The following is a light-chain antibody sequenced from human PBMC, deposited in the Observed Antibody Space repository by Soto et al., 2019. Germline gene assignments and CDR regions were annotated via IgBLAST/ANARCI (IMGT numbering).Light chain of an antibody. CDR3: SSYTSSSTLV. V-gene: IGLV2-14*01. CDR2: DVN. CDR1: SSDVGSYNY. Sequence: QSALTQPASVSGSPGQSITISCTGTSSDVGSYNYVSWYQQHPGRVPRVMIYDVNNRPSGVSNRFSGSKSGNTASLTISGLQAEDEANYYCSSYTSSSTLVFGGGTQLTVL. J-gene: IGLJ2*01.